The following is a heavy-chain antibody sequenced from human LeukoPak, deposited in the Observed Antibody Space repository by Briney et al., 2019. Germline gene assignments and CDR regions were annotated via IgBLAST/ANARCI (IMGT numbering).Heavy chain of an antibody. CDR3: ARNSYYDFWSGYYSRGGDEYYFDY. Sequence: SETLSLTCTVSGGSISSGSYYWSWIRQPPGKGLEWIGYIYYSGSTNYNPSLKSRVTISVDTSKNQFSLKLSSVTAADTAVYYCARNSYYDFWSGYYSRGGDEYYFDYWGQGTLVTVSS. D-gene: IGHD3-3*01. J-gene: IGHJ4*02. CDR1: GGSISSGSYY. CDR2: IYYSGST. V-gene: IGHV4-61*01.